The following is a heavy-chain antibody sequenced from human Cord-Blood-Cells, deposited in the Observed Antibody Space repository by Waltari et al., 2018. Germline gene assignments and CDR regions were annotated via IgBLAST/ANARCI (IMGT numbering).Heavy chain of an antibody. Sequence: QVQLVQSVAEVNKPGASVKVSCKASGYTFTGYYMHWVRQAPGQGLEWMGRINPNSGGTNYAQKFQGRVTMTRDTSISTAYMELSRLRSDDTAVYYCAEGGSGSYYNEYFQHWGQGTLVTVSS. V-gene: IGHV1-2*06. CDR1: GYTFTGYY. CDR3: AEGGSGSYYNEYFQH. D-gene: IGHD3-10*01. CDR2: INPNSGGT. J-gene: IGHJ1*01.